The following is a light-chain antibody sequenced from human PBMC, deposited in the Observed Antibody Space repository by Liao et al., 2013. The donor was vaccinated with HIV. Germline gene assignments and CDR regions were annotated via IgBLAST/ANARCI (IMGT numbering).Light chain of an antibody. CDR1: NIGSKS. J-gene: IGLJ1*01. V-gene: IGLV3-21*01. CDR2: YDS. CDR3: QAWGTTTAWAV. Sequence: SYELTQPPSVSVAPGKTARITCGGNNIGSKSVHWYQQKPGQAPVLVIYYDSDRPSGIPERFSGSNSGNTATLTISGTQAMDEAEYYCQAWGTTTAWAVFGTGTKVTVL.